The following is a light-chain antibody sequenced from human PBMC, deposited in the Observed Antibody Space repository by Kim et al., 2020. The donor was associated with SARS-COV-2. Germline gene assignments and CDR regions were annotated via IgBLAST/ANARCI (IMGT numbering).Light chain of an antibody. CDR3: NSRDSSGNHWV. CDR2: GKN. Sequence: ALGQTVRSTCQGDSLRSYYASWYQQKPGQAPVLVIYGKNNRPSGIPDRFSGSSSGNTASLTTTGAQAEDEADYYCNSRDSSGNHWVFGGGTQLTVL. J-gene: IGLJ3*02. CDR1: SLRSYY. V-gene: IGLV3-19*01.